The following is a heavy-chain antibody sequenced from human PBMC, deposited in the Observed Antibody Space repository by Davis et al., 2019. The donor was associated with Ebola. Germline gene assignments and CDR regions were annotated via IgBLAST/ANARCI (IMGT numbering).Heavy chain of an antibody. Sequence: GESLKISCAASGFTFSSYAMSWVRQAPGKGLEWVSAISGSGGSTYYADSVKGRFTISRDNSKNTLYLQMNSLRAEDTAVYYCAKDGRDMDVWGQGTTVTVSS. V-gene: IGHV3-23*01. CDR2: ISGSGGST. J-gene: IGHJ6*02. CDR3: AKDGRDMDV. CDR1: GFTFSSYA.